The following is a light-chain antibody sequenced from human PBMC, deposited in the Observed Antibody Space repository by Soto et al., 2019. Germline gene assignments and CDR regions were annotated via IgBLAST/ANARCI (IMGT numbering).Light chain of an antibody. J-gene: IGKJ3*01. CDR3: HQSYSTLFS. CDR2: AAS. V-gene: IGKV1-39*01. CDR1: QSISSY. Sequence: DIQMTQSPSSLSASVGDRVTITCRASQSISSYFNWYQQKPGKAPKLLIYAASSLQSGVPSRFSGSGSGTDFTLTISSLQPEDFATYYCHQSYSTLFSFGPGTKVDI.